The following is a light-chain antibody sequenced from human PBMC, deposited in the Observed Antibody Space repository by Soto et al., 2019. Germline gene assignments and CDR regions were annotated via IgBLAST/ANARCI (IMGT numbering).Light chain of an antibody. V-gene: IGLV2-8*01. J-gene: IGLJ1*01. CDR3: SSYAASATLYV. CDR1: SSDVGGYNY. Sequence: SALTQPPSASGSPGQSVTISCTGTSSDVGGYNYVSWYQQYPDRAPKLMIYEVTKRPSGVPDRFSGSKSGNTASLTVSGLQAEDEADYYCSSYAASATLYVFGTGTKVTVL. CDR2: EVT.